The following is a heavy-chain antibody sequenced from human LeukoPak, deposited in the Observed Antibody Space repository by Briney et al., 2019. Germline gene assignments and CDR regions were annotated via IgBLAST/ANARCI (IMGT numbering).Heavy chain of an antibody. CDR1: GGSFSGYY. V-gene: IGHV4-34*01. CDR3: ARGYSGDDPFDY. D-gene: IGHD5-12*01. Sequence: PSETLSLTCAVYGGSFSGYYWSWIRQPPGKGLEWIGEINHSGSTNYNPSLKSRVTISVDTSKNQFSLKLSSVTAADTAVYYCARGYSGDDPFDYWGQGTLVTVSS. CDR2: INHSGST. J-gene: IGHJ4*02.